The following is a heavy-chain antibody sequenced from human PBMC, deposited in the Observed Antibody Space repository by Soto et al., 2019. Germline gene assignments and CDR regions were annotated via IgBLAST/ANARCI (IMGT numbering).Heavy chain of an antibody. CDR3: AIIAVAAPLFGYYYCMAV. CDR1: GGYISSSNW. D-gene: IGHD6-19*01. CDR2: IYHSGST. V-gene: IGHV4-4*02. Sequence: QVQLXXSGPGLVKPXXXXSLTXAXXGGYISSSNWWSWVRQPPGKGLEWIGEIYHSGSTNYNPSLKRRVTISVDKSKNQFSLKLSSLTAAATAVYYCAIIAVAAPLFGYYYCMAVWSQGTTVTFSS. J-gene: IGHJ6*02.